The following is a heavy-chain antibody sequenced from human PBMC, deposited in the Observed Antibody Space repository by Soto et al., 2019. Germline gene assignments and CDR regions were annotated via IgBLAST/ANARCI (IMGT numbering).Heavy chain of an antibody. CDR2: ISGSGGST. D-gene: IGHD3-3*01. CDR1: GFTFSSYA. V-gene: IGHV3-23*01. Sequence: GGSLRLSCAASGFTFSSYAMSWVRQAPGKGLEWVSAISGSGGSTYYADSVKGRFTISRDNSKNTLYLQMNSLRAEDTAVYYCAKDFFLGIFRVVLFRQYFDYCGQGLRVTVAS. J-gene: IGHJ4*02. CDR3: AKDFFLGIFRVVLFRQYFDY.